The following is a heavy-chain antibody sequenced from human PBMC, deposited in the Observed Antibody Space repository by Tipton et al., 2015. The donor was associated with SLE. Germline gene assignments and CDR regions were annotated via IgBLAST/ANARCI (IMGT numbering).Heavy chain of an antibody. CDR3: ASGGSDADAFDI. Sequence: TLSLICAVSGYSISSGYYWGWIRQPPGKGLEWIGSIYHSGSTYYNPSLKSRVTISVDTSKNQFSLKLSSVTAADTAVYYCASGGSDADAFDIWGQGTMVTVSS. D-gene: IGHD1-26*01. CDR1: GYSISSGYY. CDR2: IYHSGST. V-gene: IGHV4-38-2*01. J-gene: IGHJ3*02.